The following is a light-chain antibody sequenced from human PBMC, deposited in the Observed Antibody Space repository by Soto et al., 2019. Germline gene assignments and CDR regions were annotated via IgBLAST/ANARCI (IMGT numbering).Light chain of an antibody. Sequence: EIMMTQSPATLSVFPGERATLSCRASQSVSSNLAWYQQKPGQAPRLLISGSSTRATGIPARLSGSGSGTEFTLTISSLQSEDFAVYYCQQYNNWPLTFGGGTKVEIK. CDR2: GSS. V-gene: IGKV3-15*01. J-gene: IGKJ4*01. CDR1: QSVSSN. CDR3: QQYNNWPLT.